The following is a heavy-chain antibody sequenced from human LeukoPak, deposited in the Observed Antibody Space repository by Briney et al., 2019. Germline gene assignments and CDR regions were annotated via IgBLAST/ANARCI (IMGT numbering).Heavy chain of an antibody. J-gene: IGHJ4*02. V-gene: IGHV4-59*01. CDR1: GGSITSYY. Sequence: SETLSLTCTVSGGSITSYYWTWIRQPPGKGLEWIGFVYYSGSTNYNPSLKSRVTISVDTSKNQFSLKLSSVTAADTAVYYCARGGHRLDYWGPGTLVTVSS. CDR3: ARGGHRLDY. CDR2: VYYSGST.